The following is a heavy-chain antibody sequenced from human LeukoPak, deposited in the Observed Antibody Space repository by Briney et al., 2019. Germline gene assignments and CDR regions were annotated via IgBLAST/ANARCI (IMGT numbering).Heavy chain of an antibody. V-gene: IGHV4-38-2*02. CDR2: TYHSGST. CDR3: ARDDMVRGVIIYYYGMDV. Sequence: SETLSLTCAVSGYSISSGYYWGWIRQPPGKGLEWIGSTYHSGSTYYNPSLKSRVTISIDTSKNQFSLKLSSVTAADTAVYYCARDDMVRGVIIYYYGMDVWGKGTTVTVSS. J-gene: IGHJ6*04. CDR1: GYSISSGYY. D-gene: IGHD3-10*01.